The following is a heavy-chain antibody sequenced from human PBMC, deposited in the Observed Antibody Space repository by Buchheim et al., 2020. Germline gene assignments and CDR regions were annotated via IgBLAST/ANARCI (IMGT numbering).Heavy chain of an antibody. V-gene: IGHV3-30*14. CDR3: ASAAGGSSYSPSTS. CDR2: ISSDGNNK. D-gene: IGHD3-22*01. CDR1: GFTFSTYS. J-gene: IGHJ5*02. Sequence: QVQLVESGGDVVQPGRSLTLSCSASGFTFSTYSVHWVRQAPGKGLEWVAVISSDGNNKYYAGSVKGRFTISRDNSKNTLSFQLNSLRPDDTALYYCASAAGGSSYSPSTSWGQGT.